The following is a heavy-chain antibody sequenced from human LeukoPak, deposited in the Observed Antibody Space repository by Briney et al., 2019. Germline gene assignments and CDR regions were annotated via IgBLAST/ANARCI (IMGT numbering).Heavy chain of an antibody. V-gene: IGHV3-30-3*01. CDR1: GFTFSSYA. D-gene: IGHD3-22*01. CDR2: IAYDGGNK. Sequence: GGSLRLSCAASGFTFSSYAIHWVRQAPGKGLEWVAVIAYDGGNKYYVDSVKGRFTISKDNSKNTLFLQMNSLRAEDTAVYYCARDSSPWYYYDRSGSNGFDPWGQGTLVTVSS. CDR3: ARDSSPWYYYDRSGSNGFDP. J-gene: IGHJ5*02.